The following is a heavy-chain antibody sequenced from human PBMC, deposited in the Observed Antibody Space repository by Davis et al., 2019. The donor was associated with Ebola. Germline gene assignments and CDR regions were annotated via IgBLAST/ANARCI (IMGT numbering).Heavy chain of an antibody. V-gene: IGHV3-30-3*01. J-gene: IGHJ5*01. Sequence: GESLKISCAASGFTFSSYAMHWVRQAPGKGLEWVAVISYDGSNKYYADSVKGRFTISRDNSKNTLYLQMNSLRAEDTAVYYCARGHGMGWFDSWGRGTPVTVSS. CDR1: GFTFSSYA. CDR2: ISYDGSNK. CDR3: ARGHGMGWFDS. D-gene: IGHD1-14*01.